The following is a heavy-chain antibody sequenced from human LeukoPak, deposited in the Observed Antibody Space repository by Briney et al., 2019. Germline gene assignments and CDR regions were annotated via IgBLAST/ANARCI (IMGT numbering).Heavy chain of an antibody. V-gene: IGHV3-23*01. D-gene: IGHD3-22*01. CDR1: GFTFSTYA. Sequence: GGSLTLSCAASGFTFSTYAMSWVRQAPGKGLEWVSTISVSGLTTYHADSVKGRFTISRDNSKNTLYLQMNTLRAEDTAVYYCAKDGYDYDSSYSYFDYWGQGTLVTVSS. J-gene: IGHJ4*02. CDR2: ISVSGLTT. CDR3: AKDGYDYDSSYSYFDY.